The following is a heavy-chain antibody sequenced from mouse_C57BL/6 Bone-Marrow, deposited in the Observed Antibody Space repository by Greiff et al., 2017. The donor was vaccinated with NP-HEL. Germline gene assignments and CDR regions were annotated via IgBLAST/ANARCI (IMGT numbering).Heavy chain of an antibody. Sequence: VQLLESGAELVRPGASVTLSCKASGYTFTDYEMHWVKQTPVHGLEWIGAIDPETGGTAYNQKFKGKAILTADKSSSTAYMELRSLTSEDSAVYYCTRRDYDSLYYYAMDYWGQGTSVTVSS. D-gene: IGHD2-4*01. J-gene: IGHJ4*01. CDR1: GYTFTDYE. V-gene: IGHV1-15*01. CDR2: IDPETGGT. CDR3: TRRDYDSLYYYAMDY.